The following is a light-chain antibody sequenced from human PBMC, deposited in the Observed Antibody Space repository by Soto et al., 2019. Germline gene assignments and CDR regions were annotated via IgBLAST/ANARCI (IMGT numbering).Light chain of an antibody. V-gene: IGKV3-11*01. Sequence: EIVLTQSPATLSLSPGERATLSCRASQSVSSYLAWYQQKPGQAPRLLIYDASNRATGIPARFSGSGSGTDFTLTITSLQSEDFAVYYCQQYNNWPPWTFGQGTMV. CDR1: QSVSSY. CDR2: DAS. CDR3: QQYNNWPPWT. J-gene: IGKJ1*01.